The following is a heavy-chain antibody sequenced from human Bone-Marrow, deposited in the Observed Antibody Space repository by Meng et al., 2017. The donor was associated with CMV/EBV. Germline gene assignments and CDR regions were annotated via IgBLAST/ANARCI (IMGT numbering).Heavy chain of an antibody. CDR1: GFTFSSYW. V-gene: IGHV3-7*01. D-gene: IGHD5-18*01. Sequence: GESLKISCAASGFTFSSYWMGWVRQAPGKGLEWVANIKQDGSEKYYVDSVKGRFTISRDNAKNSLYLQMNSLRAEDTAVYYCARVRPKRGYSYADYWGQGTLVTVSS. CDR2: IKQDGSEK. J-gene: IGHJ4*02. CDR3: ARVRPKRGYSYADY.